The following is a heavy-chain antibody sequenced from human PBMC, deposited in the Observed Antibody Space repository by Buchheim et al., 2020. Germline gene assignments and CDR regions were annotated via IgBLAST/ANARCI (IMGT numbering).Heavy chain of an antibody. D-gene: IGHD2-2*01. CDR1: GFTFSTYA. CDR3: VKASSYSSTWDYYFDN. J-gene: IGHJ4*02. Sequence: EVQLLESGGGLVQPGGSLRLSCTTSGFTFSTYAMAWVRQAPGKGLEWVSSVDNRGRNTYYTDSVKGRLTISRDNSKRTLDLQMNSLQDEDTAVYYCVKASSYSSTWDYYFDNWGQGTL. CDR2: VDNRGRNT. V-gene: IGHV3-23*01.